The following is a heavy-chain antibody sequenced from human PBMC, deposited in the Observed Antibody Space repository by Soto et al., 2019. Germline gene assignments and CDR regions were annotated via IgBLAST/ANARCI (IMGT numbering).Heavy chain of an antibody. CDR3: ARDRLGILTTVIPDY. CDR1: GFTFSSYA. V-gene: IGHV3-23*01. Sequence: EVQLLESGGGLVQPGGSLRLSCAASGFTFSSYAMSWVRQAPGKGLEWVSAISGGGGSPYYADSVKGRFTISRDNSKNTLFLQMNSLRAEDRAVSDCARDRLGILTTVIPDYWGQGTLVTVSS. J-gene: IGHJ4*02. CDR2: ISGGGGSP. D-gene: IGHD4-17*01.